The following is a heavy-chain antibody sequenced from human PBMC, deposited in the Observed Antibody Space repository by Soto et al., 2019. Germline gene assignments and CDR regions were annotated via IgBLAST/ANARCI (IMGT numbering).Heavy chain of an antibody. J-gene: IGHJ4*02. CDR2: ISAYNGNT. D-gene: IGHD2-8*01. Sequence: ASVKVSCKASGYTFTSYGISWVRQAPGQGLEWMGWISAYNGNTNYAQKLQGRVTMTTDTSTSTAYMELRSLRSDDTAVYYCARDENMLADPHYFDYWGQGTLVTFSS. V-gene: IGHV1-18*04. CDR1: GYTFTSYG. CDR3: ARDENMLADPHYFDY.